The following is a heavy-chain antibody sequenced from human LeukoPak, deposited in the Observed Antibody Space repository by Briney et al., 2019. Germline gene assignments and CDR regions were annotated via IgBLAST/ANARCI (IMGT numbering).Heavy chain of an antibody. D-gene: IGHD3-9*01. V-gene: IGHV4-38-2*02. Sequence: PSETLSLTCTVSGYSISSGYYWGWIRQPPGKGLEWIGSIYHSGSTYYNSSLKSRVTISVDTSKNQFSLKLSSVTAADTAVYYCARASGLRYFDWLLDHDAFDIWGQGTMVTVSS. CDR2: IYHSGST. CDR1: GYSISSGYY. CDR3: ARASGLRYFDWLLDHDAFDI. J-gene: IGHJ3*02.